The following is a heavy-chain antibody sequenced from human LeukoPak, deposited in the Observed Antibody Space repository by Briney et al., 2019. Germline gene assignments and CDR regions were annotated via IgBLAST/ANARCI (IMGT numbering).Heavy chain of an antibody. Sequence: ASVKVSCKASGYTFTSYDINWVRQATGQGLEWMGWMNPNSGNTGYAQKFQGRVTMTRNTSISTAYMELSSLRSGDTAVYYCARGRKYSYGKAPFDYWGQGTLVTVSS. CDR2: MNPNSGNT. CDR3: ARGRKYSYGKAPFDY. V-gene: IGHV1-8*01. D-gene: IGHD5-18*01. CDR1: GYTFTSYD. J-gene: IGHJ4*02.